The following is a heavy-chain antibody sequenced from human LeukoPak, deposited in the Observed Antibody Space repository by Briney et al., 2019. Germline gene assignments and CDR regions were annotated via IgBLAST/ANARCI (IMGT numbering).Heavy chain of an antibody. V-gene: IGHV4-30-4*01. CDR1: GGSISSGDYY. Sequence: SQTLSLTCTVSGGSISSGDYYWTWIRQPPGKGLEWIGYIYYSGNTYYNPSLKSRVTISVDSSKNQFSLKLSSVTAADTAVYYCAKQWLRIAFDIWGQGTMVTVSS. D-gene: IGHD3-22*01. J-gene: IGHJ3*02. CDR3: AKQWLRIAFDI. CDR2: IYYSGNT.